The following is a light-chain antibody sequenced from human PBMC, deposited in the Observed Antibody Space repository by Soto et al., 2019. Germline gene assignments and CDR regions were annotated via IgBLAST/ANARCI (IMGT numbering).Light chain of an antibody. Sequence: QSALTQPASVSGSPGQLITISCSGSSSDVGGYDFVSWYQHRPGKAPKLMIYGVDNRPSGVSDRFSGSKSGNTASLTISGLQAEDEADYYCTSYTASNTHVIFGGGTKLTVL. J-gene: IGLJ2*01. V-gene: IGLV2-14*01. CDR1: SSDVGGYDF. CDR2: GVD. CDR3: TSYTASNTHVI.